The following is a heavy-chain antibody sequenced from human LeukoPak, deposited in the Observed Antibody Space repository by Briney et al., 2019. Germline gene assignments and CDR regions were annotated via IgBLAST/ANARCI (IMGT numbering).Heavy chain of an antibody. CDR1: GYTFTGYY. Sequence: ASVKVSCKASGYTFTGYYMHWVRQAPGQGLEWMGWINPNSGGTNYAQKFQGRVTMTRDMSTSTVYMELSSLRSEDTAVYYCARTLWFGELVPFFNWGQGTLVTVSS. V-gene: IGHV1-2*02. CDR3: ARTLWFGELVPFFN. J-gene: IGHJ4*02. CDR2: INPNSGGT. D-gene: IGHD3-10*01.